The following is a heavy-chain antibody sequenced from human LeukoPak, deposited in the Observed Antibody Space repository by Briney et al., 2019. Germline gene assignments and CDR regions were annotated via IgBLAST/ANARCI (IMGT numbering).Heavy chain of an antibody. CDR3: AKAIGLDRRPVGDYYYYYGMDV. Sequence: PGGSLRLSCAASGFTVSSNYMSWVRQAPGKGLEWVSAISGSGGSTYYADSVKGRFTISRDNSKNTLYLQMNSLRAEDTAVYYCAKAIGLDRRPVGDYYYYYGMDVWGQGPTVTVSS. V-gene: IGHV3-23*01. D-gene: IGHD3-10*01. CDR1: GFTVSSNY. J-gene: IGHJ6*02. CDR2: ISGSGGST.